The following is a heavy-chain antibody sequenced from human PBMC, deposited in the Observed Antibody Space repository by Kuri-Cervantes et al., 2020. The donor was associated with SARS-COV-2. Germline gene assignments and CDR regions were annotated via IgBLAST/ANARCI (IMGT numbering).Heavy chain of an antibody. D-gene: IGHD5-18*01. CDR3: ARMAGWIQFFDPFDY. Sequence: SETLSPTCAAYGGSFSGYYWSWIPQPPGKGLEWIGEINHSGSTNYNPSLKSRVTLSVDTSKNQFSLKLSSVAAADTAVYYCARMAGWIQFFDPFDYWGQGSLVTVSS. CDR1: GGSFSGYY. J-gene: IGHJ4*02. V-gene: IGHV4-34*01. CDR2: INHSGST.